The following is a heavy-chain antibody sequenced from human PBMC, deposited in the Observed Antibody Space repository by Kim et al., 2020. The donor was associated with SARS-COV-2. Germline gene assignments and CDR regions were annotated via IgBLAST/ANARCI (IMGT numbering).Heavy chain of an antibody. V-gene: IGHV3-11*06. CDR2: ISSSSSYT. J-gene: IGHJ5*02. CDR1: GFTFSDYY. Sequence: GGSLRLSCAASGFTFSDYYMSWIRQAPGKGLEWVSYISSSSSYTNYADSVKGRFTISRDNAKNSLYLQMNSLRAEDTAVYYCARVEGYCSSTSCYDWFDPWGQGTLVTVSS. D-gene: IGHD2-2*01. CDR3: ARVEGYCSSTSCYDWFDP.